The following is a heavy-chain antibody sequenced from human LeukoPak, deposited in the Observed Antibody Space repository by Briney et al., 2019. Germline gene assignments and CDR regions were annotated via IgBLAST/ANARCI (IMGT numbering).Heavy chain of an antibody. J-gene: IGHJ4*02. Sequence: GGSLRLPCAASGFTFSSYGMHWVRQAPGKGLEWVAVIWYDGSNKYYADSVKGRFTISRDNSKNTLYLQMNSLRAEDTAVYYCARSRYYYDSSGSLDYWGQGTLVTVSS. D-gene: IGHD3-22*01. CDR1: GFTFSSYG. CDR3: ARSRYYYDSSGSLDY. V-gene: IGHV3-33*01. CDR2: IWYDGSNK.